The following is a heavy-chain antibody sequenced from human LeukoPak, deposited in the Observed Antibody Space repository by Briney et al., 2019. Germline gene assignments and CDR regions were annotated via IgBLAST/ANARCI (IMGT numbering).Heavy chain of an antibody. CDR1: GFTFSSYS. CDR3: ARDLYCSSTSCPLRY. D-gene: IGHD2-2*01. J-gene: IGHJ4*02. CDR2: IGSSSSYI. Sequence: GGSLRLSCAASGFTFSSYSMNWVRQAPGKGLEWVSSIGSSSSYIYYADSVKGRFTISRDNAKNSLYLQMNSLRAEDTAVYYCARDLYCSSTSCPLRYWGQGTLVTVSS. V-gene: IGHV3-21*01.